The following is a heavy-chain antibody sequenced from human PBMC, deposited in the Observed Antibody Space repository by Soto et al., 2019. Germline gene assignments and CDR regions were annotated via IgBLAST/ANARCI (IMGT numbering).Heavy chain of an antibody. CDR2: ISYDGSNK. V-gene: IGHV3-30*18. D-gene: IGHD6-19*01. CDR1: GFTFSSYG. CDR3: AKAGFEDSSGHYYYYYMDV. J-gene: IGHJ6*03. Sequence: GGSLRLSCAASGFTFSSYGMHWVRQAPGKGLEWVAVISYDGSNKYYADSVKGRFTISRDNSKNTLYLQMNSLRAEDTAVYYCAKAGFEDSSGHYYYYYMDVWGKGTTVTVSS.